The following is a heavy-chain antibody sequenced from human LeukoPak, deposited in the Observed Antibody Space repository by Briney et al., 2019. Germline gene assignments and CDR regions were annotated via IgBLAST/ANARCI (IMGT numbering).Heavy chain of an antibody. Sequence: GGSLRLSCAASEFNVRSNYMSWIRQAPGKGLEWVSYISSSGSTIYYADSVKGRFTISRDNAKNSLYLQMNSLRAEDTAVYYCARSGEYSSSWYWLTGEYYYYYMDVWGKGTTVTVSS. CDR3: ARSGEYSSSWYWLTGEYYYYYMDV. CDR1: EFNVRSNY. J-gene: IGHJ6*03. CDR2: ISSSGSTI. D-gene: IGHD6-13*01. V-gene: IGHV3-11*04.